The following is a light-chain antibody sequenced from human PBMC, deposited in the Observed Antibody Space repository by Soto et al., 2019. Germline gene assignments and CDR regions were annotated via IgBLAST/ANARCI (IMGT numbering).Light chain of an antibody. V-gene: IGLV2-23*03. CDR2: EGS. CDR1: NSDVGRYNL. Sequence: QSVLTQPASVSGSPGQSITISCTGTNSDVGRYNLVSWYQQHPGKAPKLIIYEGSKRPSGVSNRFSGSKSGNTASLTISGLQAEDEADYSCCSFAGLTTFKFGGGTKLT. CDR3: CSFAGLTTFK. J-gene: IGLJ3*02.